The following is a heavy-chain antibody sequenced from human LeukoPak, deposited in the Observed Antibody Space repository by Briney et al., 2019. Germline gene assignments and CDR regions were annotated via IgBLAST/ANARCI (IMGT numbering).Heavy chain of an antibody. CDR1: GFTVSSNY. J-gene: IGHJ3*02. V-gene: IGHV3-53*01. D-gene: IGHD5-18*01. CDR2: IYSGGST. CDR3: AGYMDTAMVMLSAFDI. Sequence: GGSLRLSCAASGFTVSSNYMSWVRQAPGKGLEWVSVIYSGGSTYYADSVEGRFTISRDNSKNTLYLQMNSLRAEDTAVYYCAGYMDTAMVMLSAFDIWGQGTMVTVSS.